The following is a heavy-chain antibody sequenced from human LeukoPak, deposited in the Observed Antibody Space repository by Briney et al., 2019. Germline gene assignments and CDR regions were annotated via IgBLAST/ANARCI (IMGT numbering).Heavy chain of an antibody. D-gene: IGHD6-13*01. J-gene: IGHJ4*02. V-gene: IGHV1-18*01. CDR3: ATGAYSSSWEIGFDY. Sequence: GASVKVSCKAFGYTFTSYGISWVRQAPGQGLEWMGWISAYNGNTNYAQKLQGRVTMTTDTSTSTAYMELRSLRSDDTAVYYCATGAYSSSWEIGFDYWGQGTLVTVSS. CDR1: GYTFTSYG. CDR2: ISAYNGNT.